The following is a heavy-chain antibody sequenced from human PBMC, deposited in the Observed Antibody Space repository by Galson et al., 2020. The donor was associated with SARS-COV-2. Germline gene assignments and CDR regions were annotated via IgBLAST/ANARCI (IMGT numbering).Heavy chain of an antibody. V-gene: IGHV4-59*01. CDR1: GGSISSYY. CDR2: IYYSGST. J-gene: IGHJ4*02. CDR3: ARGYYYGSGSYLLLPDY. D-gene: IGHD3-10*01. Sequence: ETSETLSLTCTVSGGSISSYYWSWIRQPPGKGLEWIGYIYYSGSTNYNPSLKRRVTISVDTSKNQFSLKLSSVTSADTAVYYCARGYYYGSGSYLLLPDYWGQGTLVTVSS.